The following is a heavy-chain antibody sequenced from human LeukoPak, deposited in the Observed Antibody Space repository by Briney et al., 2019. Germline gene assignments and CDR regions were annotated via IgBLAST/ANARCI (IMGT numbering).Heavy chain of an antibody. V-gene: IGHV3-7*01. Sequence: GGSLRLSCAASGFTFSSYWMSWVRQAPGKGLEWVANIKQDGSEKYYVDSVKGRFTISRDNAKNSLYLQMNSLRAEDTAEYYCARVPSDVIAAAGIFDYWGQGTLVTVSS. CDR1: GFTFSSYW. J-gene: IGHJ4*02. CDR2: IKQDGSEK. CDR3: ARVPSDVIAAAGIFDY. D-gene: IGHD6-13*01.